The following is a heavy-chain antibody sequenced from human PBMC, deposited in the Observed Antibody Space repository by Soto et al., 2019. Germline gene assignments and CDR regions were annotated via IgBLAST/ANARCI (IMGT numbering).Heavy chain of an antibody. CDR2: INYTGTT. Sequence: PSETLSLTCTVSSGSISSHYWTWIRQPPGKGLEWIGYINYTGTTNHSPSLKSRVTISVDTSKNQFSLKLTSVTAADTAVYYCARMRSDYNWFDPWGQGTLVTVSS. CDR1: SGSISSHY. J-gene: IGHJ5*02. D-gene: IGHD2-21*01. V-gene: IGHV4-59*11. CDR3: ARMRSDYNWFDP.